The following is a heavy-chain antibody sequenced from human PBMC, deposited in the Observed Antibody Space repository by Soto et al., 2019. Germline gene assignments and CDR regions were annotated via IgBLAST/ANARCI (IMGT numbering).Heavy chain of an antibody. Sequence: GGSLRLSCAASEFTFSNYAMSWVRQAPGKGLEWVSAISYGGGTTYYADSVKGRFTISRDNSKNTLYLQMNSLRAEDTAVYNCAKNPGYYYDSTGYHFDYWGQGTLVTVSS. CDR1: EFTFSNYA. V-gene: IGHV3-23*01. CDR3: AKNPGYYYDSTGYHFDY. J-gene: IGHJ4*02. D-gene: IGHD3-22*01. CDR2: ISYGGGTT.